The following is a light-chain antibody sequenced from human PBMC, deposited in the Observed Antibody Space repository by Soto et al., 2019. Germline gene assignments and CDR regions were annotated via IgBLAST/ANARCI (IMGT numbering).Light chain of an antibody. V-gene: IGKV3-20*01. CDR3: QQYGSSPWT. J-gene: IGKJ1*01. CDR1: QSVSSSY. Sequence: IGLTQSPGTVSLHPGERATLSCRASQSVSSSYLAWYQQKPGQAPRLLIYGASSRATGIPDRFSGSGSGTDFTLTISRLEPEDFAVYYCQQYGSSPWTFGQGTKVDIK. CDR2: GAS.